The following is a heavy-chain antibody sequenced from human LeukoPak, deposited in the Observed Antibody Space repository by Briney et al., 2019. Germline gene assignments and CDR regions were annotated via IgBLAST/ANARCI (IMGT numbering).Heavy chain of an antibody. V-gene: IGHV1-2*04. CDR2: INPNSGGT. CDR3: ASHQKAKGAAAFDY. CDR1: GYTFTGYY. J-gene: IGHJ4*02. D-gene: IGHD2-15*01. Sequence: GASVKVSCKASGYTFTGYYMHWVRQAPGQGLEWMGWINPNSGGTNYAQKFQGWVTMTRDTSISTAYMELSRLRSDDTAVYYCASHQKAKGAAAFDYWGQGTLVTVSS.